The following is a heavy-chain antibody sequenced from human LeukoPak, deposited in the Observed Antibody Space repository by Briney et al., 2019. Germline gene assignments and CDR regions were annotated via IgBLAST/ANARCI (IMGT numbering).Heavy chain of an antibody. CDR1: GYSISSGYH. J-gene: IGHJ4*02. CDR3: ARRIVSSSSGFDY. CDR2: MYHSGST. D-gene: IGHD6-6*01. V-gene: IGHV4-38-2*01. Sequence: PSETLSLTCAVSGYSISSGYHWGWIRPSPGKGLEWIGFMYHSGSTYYDPSLKSRVTISVDTSKNQFSLKLSSVTAADTAVYYCARRIVSSSSGFDYWGQGTLVTVSS.